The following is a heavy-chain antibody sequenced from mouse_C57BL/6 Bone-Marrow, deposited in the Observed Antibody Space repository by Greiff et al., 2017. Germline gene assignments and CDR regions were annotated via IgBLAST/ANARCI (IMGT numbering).Heavy chain of an antibody. CDR1: GYTFTSYD. J-gene: IGHJ4*01. CDR2: IYPRDGST. V-gene: IGHV1-85*01. CDR3: ASESLYYDYGFYALDY. Sequence: VKLMESGPELVKPGASVKLSCKASGYTFTSYDINWVKQRPGQGLEWIGWIYPRDGSTKYNEKFKGKATLTVDTSSSTAYMELHSLTSEDSAVYFCASESLYYDYGFYALDYWGQGTSVTVSS. D-gene: IGHD2-4*01.